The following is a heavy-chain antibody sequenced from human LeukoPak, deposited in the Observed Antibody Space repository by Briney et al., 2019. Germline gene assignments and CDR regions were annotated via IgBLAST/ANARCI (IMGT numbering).Heavy chain of an antibody. J-gene: IGHJ4*02. V-gene: IGHV3-30-3*01. Sequence: PGGSLRLSCAASGFTFSSYAMHWVRQAPGKGLEWVAVISYDGSNKYYADSVKGRFTISRDNSKNTLYLQMNSLRAEDTAVYYCARGDVAGGSRHLFIDYWGQGTLVTVSP. CDR1: GFTFSSYA. CDR3: ARGDVAGGSRHLFIDY. CDR2: ISYDGSNK. D-gene: IGHD6-19*01.